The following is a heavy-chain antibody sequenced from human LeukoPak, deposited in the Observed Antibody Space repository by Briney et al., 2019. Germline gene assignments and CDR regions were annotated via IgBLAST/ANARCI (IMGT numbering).Heavy chain of an antibody. CDR3: ARDFGYYPPDY. Sequence: GGSLRLSCAASGFTFSSYWMSWVRQAPGKGLEWVANIKQDGSGKYYVDSVKGRFTISRDNAKNSLYLQMNSLRAEDTAVYYCARDFGYYPPDYWGQGTLVTVSS. CDR2: IKQDGSGK. D-gene: IGHD3-22*01. CDR1: GFTFSSYW. V-gene: IGHV3-7*03. J-gene: IGHJ4*02.